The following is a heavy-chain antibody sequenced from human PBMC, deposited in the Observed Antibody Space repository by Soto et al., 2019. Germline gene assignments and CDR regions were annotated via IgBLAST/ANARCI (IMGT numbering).Heavy chain of an antibody. D-gene: IGHD3-10*01. CDR1: GFAFNIYA. J-gene: IGHJ4*02. CDR3: AKDRNHYGSGSYFDY. CDR2: ISGSADST. Sequence: EVQLLESGGGLVQPGGSLRVSCAASGFAFNIYAMSWVRQAPGKGLEWVSVISGSADSTNYADSVKGRFTISRDNSKNTVYLQMNSLRVEHTAVYYCAKDRNHYGSGSYFDYWGQGTLVTVS. V-gene: IGHV3-23*01.